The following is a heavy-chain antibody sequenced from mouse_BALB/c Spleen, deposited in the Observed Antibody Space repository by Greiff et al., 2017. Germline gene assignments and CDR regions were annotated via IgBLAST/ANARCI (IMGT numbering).Heavy chain of an antibody. CDR3: AGSYYRYDRFAY. J-gene: IGHJ3*01. Sequence: EVKLVESGGGLVQPGGSLKLSCAASGFDFSRYWMSWVRQAPGKGLEWIGEINPDSSTINYTPSLKDKFIISRDNAKNTLYLQMSKVRSEDTALYYCAGSYYRYDRFAYWGQGTLGTVSA. D-gene: IGHD2-14*01. V-gene: IGHV4-1*02. CDR1: GFDFSRYW. CDR2: INPDSSTI.